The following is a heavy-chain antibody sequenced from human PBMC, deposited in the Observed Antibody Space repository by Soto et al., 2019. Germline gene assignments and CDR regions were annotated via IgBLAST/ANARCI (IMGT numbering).Heavy chain of an antibody. J-gene: IGHJ4*02. D-gene: IGHD6-19*01. V-gene: IGHV5-51*01. CDR2: IYPGDSDT. Sequence: PGESLKISCQGSGYSFTSYWIGWVRQTPGKGLEWMGMIYPGDSDTRYSPSFQGQVTISADKSISAAFLQWSSLKASDTAMYYCVRPFDSSGWYHYSGPGTLVTGSS. CDR3: VRPFDSSGWYHY. CDR1: GYSFTSYW.